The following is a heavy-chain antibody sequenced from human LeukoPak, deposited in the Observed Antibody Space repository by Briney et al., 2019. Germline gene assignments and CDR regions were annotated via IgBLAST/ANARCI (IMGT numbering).Heavy chain of an antibody. J-gene: IGHJ6*03. Sequence: SETLSLTCTVSGGSISSYYWSWIRQPPGKGLEWIGYIYYSGSTYYNPSLKSRVTISVDTSKNQFSLKLSSVTAADTAVYYCAGDRSYVDVWGKGTTVTVSS. CDR3: AGDRSYVDV. V-gene: IGHV4-59*12. CDR2: IYYSGST. CDR1: GGSISSYY.